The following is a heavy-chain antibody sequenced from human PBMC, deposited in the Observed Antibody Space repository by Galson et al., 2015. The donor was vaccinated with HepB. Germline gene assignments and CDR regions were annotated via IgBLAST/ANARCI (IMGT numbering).Heavy chain of an antibody. CDR3: VKEWWGSGPPDY. CDR2: ISSNGGST. Sequence: SLRLSCAASGFTFSSYAMHWVRQAPGKGLEYVSTISSNGGSTYYADSVKGRFTLSRDNSKNTLYLQMSSLRVEDTGVYYCVKEWWGSGPPDYWGQGTLVTVSS. CDR1: GFTFSSYA. D-gene: IGHD6-19*01. J-gene: IGHJ4*02. V-gene: IGHV3-64D*06.